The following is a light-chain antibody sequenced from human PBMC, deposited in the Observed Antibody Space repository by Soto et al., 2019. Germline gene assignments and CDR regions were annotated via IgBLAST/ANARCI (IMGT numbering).Light chain of an antibody. CDR3: QQYNSYPWT. CDR1: QTIFRW. J-gene: IGKJ1*01. Sequence: DIQMTQSPSTLSASVGDRVTITCRASQTIFRWLAWYQQRPGKAPNLLTSDASDLQSGVPSRFSGSGSGAEFTLTIGRLQPDDFATYYCQQYNSYPWTFGQGTKVEF. V-gene: IGKV1-5*01. CDR2: DAS.